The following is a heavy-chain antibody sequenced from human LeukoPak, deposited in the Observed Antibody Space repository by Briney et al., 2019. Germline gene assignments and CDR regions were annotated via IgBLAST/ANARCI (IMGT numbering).Heavy chain of an antibody. J-gene: IGHJ4*02. V-gene: IGHV3-7*01. Sequence: GRSLRLSCAASGFTFSTYCMSWVRQAPGKGLEWVANIKQDGSEKFYVDSVKGRFTISRDNAKNTVYLEMNSLRAEDTAVYYCVRGQLWSYYHDYWGQGTLVTVSS. CDR1: GFTFSTYC. CDR3: VRGQLWSYYHDY. D-gene: IGHD5-18*01. CDR2: IKQDGSEK.